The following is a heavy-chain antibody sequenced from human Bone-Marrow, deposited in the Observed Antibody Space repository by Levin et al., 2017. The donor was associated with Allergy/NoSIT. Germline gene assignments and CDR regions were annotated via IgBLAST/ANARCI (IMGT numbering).Heavy chain of an antibody. J-gene: IGHJ6*02. CDR1: GVSISSGGYH. D-gene: IGHD6-19*01. CDR3: ARDNKGGGSGWIYYYYGLDV. Sequence: SETLSLTCTVSGVSISSGGYHWSWIRQQPGKGLEWIGHIYYSGSTNFNPSLKSRVTMSVDRSKNQFSLNLTSVTAAYTAVYYCARDNKGGGSGWIYYYYGLDVWGQGTTVIVSS. V-gene: IGHV4-31*03. CDR2: IYYSGST.